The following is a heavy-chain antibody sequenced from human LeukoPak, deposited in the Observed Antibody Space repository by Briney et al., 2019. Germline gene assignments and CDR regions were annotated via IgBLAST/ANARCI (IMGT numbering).Heavy chain of an antibody. CDR2: ISGSGGST. Sequence: GGSLRLSCAASGFTFSSYAMSWVRQAPGKGLDWGSAISGSGGSTYYADSVKGRFTISRDNSKNTLYLQMNSLRAEDTAVYYCAKGVVVVAATFFDYWGQGTLVTVSS. J-gene: IGHJ4*02. D-gene: IGHD2-15*01. CDR1: GFTFSSYA. V-gene: IGHV3-23*01. CDR3: AKGVVVVAATFFDY.